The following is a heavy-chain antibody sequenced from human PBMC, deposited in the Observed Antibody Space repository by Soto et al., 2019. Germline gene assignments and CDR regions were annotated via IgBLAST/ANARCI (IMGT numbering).Heavy chain of an antibody. V-gene: IGHV4-39*02. J-gene: IGHJ4*02. CDR2: MYYSGTT. Sequence: PSGCMALTCAVCGGCMRSRVDFWGWIRQPPGKGLEWIGSMYYSGTTYYNPSLKSRVTISVDTSKNQFSLKLSSVTAADTAVYYCVRDDIGLGIDYWGLGTLVTVSS. D-gene: IGHD1-26*01. CDR3: VRDDIGLGIDY. CDR1: GGCMRSRVDF.